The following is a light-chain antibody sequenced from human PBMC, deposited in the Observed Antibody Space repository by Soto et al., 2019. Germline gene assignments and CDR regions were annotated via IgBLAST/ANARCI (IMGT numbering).Light chain of an antibody. CDR1: QSVSSY. Sequence: EIVLTQSPATLSLSPWERATLSCRASQSVSSYLAWYQQKPGQAPRLLIYDASNRATGIPARFSGSGSGTDFTLTISSLEPEDFAVYYCQQRSNWPPITFGQGTRLEIK. CDR3: QQRSNWPPIT. CDR2: DAS. V-gene: IGKV3-11*01. J-gene: IGKJ5*01.